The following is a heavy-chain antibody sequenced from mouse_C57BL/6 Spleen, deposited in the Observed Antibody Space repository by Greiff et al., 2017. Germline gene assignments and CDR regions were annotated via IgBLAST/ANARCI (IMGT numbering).Heavy chain of an antibody. J-gene: IGHJ2*01. Sequence: VHVKQSGPELVKPGASVKISCKASGYSFTDYNMNWVKQSNGKSLEWIGVINPNYGTTSYNQKFKGKATLTVDQSSSTAYMQLNSLTSEDSAVXYCARKEGSSYAYFDYWGQGTTLTVSS. D-gene: IGHD1-1*01. V-gene: IGHV1-39*01. CDR2: INPNYGTT. CDR1: GYSFTDYN. CDR3: ARKEGSSYAYFDY.